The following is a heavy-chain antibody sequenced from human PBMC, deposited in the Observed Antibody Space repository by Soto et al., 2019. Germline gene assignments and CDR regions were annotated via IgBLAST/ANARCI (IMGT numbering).Heavy chain of an antibody. J-gene: IGHJ6*02. CDR1: GYTFTSYY. Sequence: ASVKVSCKASGYTFTSYYMHWVRQAPGQGLEWMGIINPSGGSTSYAQKFQGRVTMTRDTSTSTVYMELSSLRSEDTAVYYCARDWSFHRSERTRQSFNGMDVWGQGTTVTVSS. V-gene: IGHV1-46*01. CDR2: INPSGGST. D-gene: IGHD3-3*01. CDR3: ARDWSFHRSERTRQSFNGMDV.